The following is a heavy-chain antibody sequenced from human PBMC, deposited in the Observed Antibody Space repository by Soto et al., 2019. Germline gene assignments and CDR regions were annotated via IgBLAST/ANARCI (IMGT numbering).Heavy chain of an antibody. CDR1: GYTFTSYG. D-gene: IGHD3-22*01. CDR2: ISAYNGNT. Sequence: ASVKVSCKASGYTFTSYGISWVRQAPGQGLEWMGWISAYNGNTNYAQKLQGRVTMTTDTSTSTAYMELRSLRSDDTAVYYCARATLEYYYDSSGFDPWGQGTLVTVS. J-gene: IGHJ5*02. CDR3: ARATLEYYYDSSGFDP. V-gene: IGHV1-18*01.